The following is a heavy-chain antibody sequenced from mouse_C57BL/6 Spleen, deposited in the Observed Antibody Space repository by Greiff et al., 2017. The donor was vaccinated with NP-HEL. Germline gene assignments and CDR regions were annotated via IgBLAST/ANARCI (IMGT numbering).Heavy chain of an antibody. Sequence: DVKLVESGGDLVKPGGSLKLSCAASGFTFSSYGMSWVRQTPDKRLEWVATISSGGSYTYYPDSVKGRFTISRDNAKNTLYLQMSSLKSEDTAVYYCARQTYYSNYAGFAYWGQGTLVTVSA. J-gene: IGHJ3*01. CDR2: ISSGGSYT. D-gene: IGHD2-5*01. CDR3: ARQTYYSNYAGFAY. CDR1: GFTFSSYG. V-gene: IGHV5-6*02.